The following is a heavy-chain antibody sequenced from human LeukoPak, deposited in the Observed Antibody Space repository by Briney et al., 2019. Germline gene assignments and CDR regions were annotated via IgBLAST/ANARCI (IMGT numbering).Heavy chain of an antibody. V-gene: IGHV1-2*02. CDR2: INPNTGGT. Sequence: ASVKVSCKPSGYTFTGYYMHWVRQAPGQGLEWMGWINPNTGGTNYAQNFQGRVTMTRDTSISTAYMELSRLRSDDTAVYYCARAVCSGGSCHPDPPSVDFWGQGTLVTVSS. J-gene: IGHJ4*02. CDR1: GYTFTGYY. CDR3: ARAVCSGGSCHPDPPSVDF. D-gene: IGHD2-15*01.